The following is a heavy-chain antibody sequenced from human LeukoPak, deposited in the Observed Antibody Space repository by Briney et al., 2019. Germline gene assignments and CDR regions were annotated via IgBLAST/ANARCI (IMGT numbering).Heavy chain of an antibody. CDR2: IIPILGIA. V-gene: IGHV1-69*04. CDR3: AGQASPIAVAGTGY. Sequence: SVKVSCKASGGTFTSYAISWVRQAPGQGLEWMGRIIPILGIANYAQKLQGRVTITADKSTSTAYMELSSLRSEDTAVYYCAGQASPIAVAGTGYWGQGTLVTVSS. D-gene: IGHD6-19*01. CDR1: GGTFTSYA. J-gene: IGHJ4*02.